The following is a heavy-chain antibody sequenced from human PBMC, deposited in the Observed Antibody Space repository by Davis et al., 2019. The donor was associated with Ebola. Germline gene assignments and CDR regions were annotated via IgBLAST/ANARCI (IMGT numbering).Heavy chain of an antibody. CDR2: ISGSGGST. CDR1: GFTFSSYA. Sequence: PGGSLRLSCAASGFTFSSYAMSWVRQAPGKGLEWVSAISGSGGSTYYADSVKGRFTISRDNSKNTLYLQMNSLRAEDTAVYYCAKDRIVVVVAATFDYWGQGTLVTVSS. V-gene: IGHV3-23*01. D-gene: IGHD2-15*01. J-gene: IGHJ4*02. CDR3: AKDRIVVVVAATFDY.